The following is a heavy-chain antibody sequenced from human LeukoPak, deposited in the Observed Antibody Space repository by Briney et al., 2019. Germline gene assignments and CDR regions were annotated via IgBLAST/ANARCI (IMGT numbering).Heavy chain of an antibody. V-gene: IGHV3-23*01. CDR3: AGPFYFDY. CDR2: MSGSGGRT. Sequence: GGPLTLFCAASGFTFSSYDMSWVRQAPGKGVVSGSAMSGSGGRTYYADSVKGRFTISRDNSKNTLYLQMNSLRAEDTAVYYCAGPFYFDYWGQGTLVTVSS. CDR1: GFTFSSYD. J-gene: IGHJ4*02.